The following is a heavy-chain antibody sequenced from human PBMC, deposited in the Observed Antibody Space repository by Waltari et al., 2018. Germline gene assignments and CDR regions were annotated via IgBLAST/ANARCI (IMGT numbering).Heavy chain of an antibody. Sequence: QVQLQESGPRLVKPSETLSLICTVSGGSISSYYGSWIRQPPGKGLDWIGYIYYTGSTNFNPSLKSRVTMSVDTSKNQFSLKLSSVTAADTAVYYCARGGGGDWEWFDPWGQGTLVTVSS. J-gene: IGHJ5*02. CDR3: ARGGGGDWEWFDP. D-gene: IGHD2-21*02. V-gene: IGHV4-59*01. CDR1: GGSISSYY. CDR2: IYYTGST.